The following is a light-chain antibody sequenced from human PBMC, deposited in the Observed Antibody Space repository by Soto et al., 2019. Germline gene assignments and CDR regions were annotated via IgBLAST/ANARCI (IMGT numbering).Light chain of an antibody. Sequence: DLQMTQSPSTLPASVGDRVTITCRASQSISTWLAWYQQKPGKAPKLLIYKASSLESGVPSRFSGSGSGTEFTLTISSLQPDDFATYYCQQYNTYPLTFGGGTTVEIK. V-gene: IGKV1-5*03. J-gene: IGKJ4*01. CDR1: QSISTW. CDR2: KAS. CDR3: QQYNTYPLT.